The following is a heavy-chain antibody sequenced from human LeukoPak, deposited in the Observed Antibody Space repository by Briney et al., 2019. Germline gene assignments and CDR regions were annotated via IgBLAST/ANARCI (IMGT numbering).Heavy chain of an antibody. V-gene: IGHV5-51*01. CDR2: IYPADSDT. CDR1: GYSFTSYW. CDR3: ARRGVYAKSPFDS. D-gene: IGHD2-8*01. Sequence: GQPLKSSAKGSGYSFTSYWIGWVRQMPGKGLKWLEGIYPADSDTRYSPSFEGQVPIPADKSITNAYLQWSALKPSATAMYYCARRGVYAKSPFDSWGQGNLVTVSS. J-gene: IGHJ4*02.